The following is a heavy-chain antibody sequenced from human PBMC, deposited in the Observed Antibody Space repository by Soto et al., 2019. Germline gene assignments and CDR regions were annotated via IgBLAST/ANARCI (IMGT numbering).Heavy chain of an antibody. CDR3: ARRNYFYALDV. Sequence: PSETLSLTCAVSGGSLSGYYWGWVRQPPGKGLEWVGEINYSGSTNYNPSLKRRVTISVDTPKNQVSLKVTSVTAADTAMYYCARRNYFYALDVWGQGTTVTVSS. CDR1: GGSLSGYY. J-gene: IGHJ6*02. CDR2: INYSGST. V-gene: IGHV4-34*01.